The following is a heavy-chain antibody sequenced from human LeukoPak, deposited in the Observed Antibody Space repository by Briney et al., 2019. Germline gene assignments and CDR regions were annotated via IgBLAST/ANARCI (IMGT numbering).Heavy chain of an antibody. CDR1: GFPFSHYA. Sequence: PGGSLRLSCAASGFPFSHYAMTWVRPAPGKGLEWVSAISGGDGDSAYYADSVKGRFTISRDNSKNTVYLQMQSLRAEDTAVYYCVKEASKTFGIYTADYWGQGTLVTVSS. D-gene: IGHD3-16*01. V-gene: IGHV3-23*01. J-gene: IGHJ4*02. CDR3: VKEASKTFGIYTADY. CDR2: ISGGDGDSA.